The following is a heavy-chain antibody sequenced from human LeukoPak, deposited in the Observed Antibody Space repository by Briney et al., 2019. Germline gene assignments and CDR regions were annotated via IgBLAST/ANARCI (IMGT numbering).Heavy chain of an antibody. Sequence: GGSLRLSCAVSGITLNNYGMSWVRQAPGKGLEWVTGISDSGGRTNYADPVKGRCTISRDNPKNTLYLQMHSLRAEDTAVCFCAKRGVVIRVILVGFHKEAYYFDSWGQGALVTVSS. V-gene: IGHV3-23*01. CDR1: GITLNNYG. CDR3: AKRGVVIRVILVGFHKEAYYFDS. CDR2: ISDSGGRT. D-gene: IGHD3-22*01. J-gene: IGHJ4*02.